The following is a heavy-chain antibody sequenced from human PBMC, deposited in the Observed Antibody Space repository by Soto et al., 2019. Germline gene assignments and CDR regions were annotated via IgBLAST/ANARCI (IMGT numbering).Heavy chain of an antibody. Sequence: SETLSLTCTVSGGSISSSNYFWGWIRQPPGKGLEWIGYIYYSGSTYYNPSLKSRVTISVDTSKNQFSLKLSSVTAADTAVYYCARDWSYDSSGYYYTNWFDPWGQGTLVTVSS. D-gene: IGHD3-22*01. V-gene: IGHV4-30-4*01. J-gene: IGHJ5*02. CDR2: IYYSGST. CDR3: ARDWSYDSSGYYYTNWFDP. CDR1: GGSISSSNYF.